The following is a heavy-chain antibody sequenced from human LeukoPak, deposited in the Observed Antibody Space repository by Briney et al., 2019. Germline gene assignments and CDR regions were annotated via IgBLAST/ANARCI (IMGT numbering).Heavy chain of an antibody. CDR2: ISGSGGST. CDR1: GFTFSSYA. Sequence: PGGSLRLSCAASGFTFSSYALSWVRQAPGEGLEWVSAISGSGGSTYYADSVKGRFTIFRDNSKNTLYLQMNSLRAEDTAVYYCAKLVMDSSGYYPSDYWGQGTLVTVSS. D-gene: IGHD3-22*01. V-gene: IGHV3-23*01. CDR3: AKLVMDSSGYYPSDY. J-gene: IGHJ4*02.